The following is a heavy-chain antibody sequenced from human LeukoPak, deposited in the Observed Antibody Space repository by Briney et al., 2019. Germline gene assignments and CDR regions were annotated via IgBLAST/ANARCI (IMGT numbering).Heavy chain of an antibody. Sequence: PGGSLRLSCAASGFTFSKYNMNWVRQAPGKGLEWVAFITSSSGEIYYADSVKGRFTISRDNARNSLYLQMNSLRADDTAVYYCARDYYGAGSYPFDYWGQGTLVTVSS. CDR2: ITSSSGEI. CDR3: ARDYYGAGSYPFDY. J-gene: IGHJ4*02. CDR1: GFTFSKYN. V-gene: IGHV3-48*01. D-gene: IGHD3-10*01.